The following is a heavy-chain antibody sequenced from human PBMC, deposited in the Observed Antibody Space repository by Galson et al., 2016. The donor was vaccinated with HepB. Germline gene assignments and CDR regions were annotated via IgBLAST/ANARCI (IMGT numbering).Heavy chain of an antibody. Sequence: LSCAASGLTFTNAWMTWVRQAPGKGLEWVGRIKGEADGGTTDYAAPVKGRFYISRDDSTHTLFLHMNSLRVEDGAVYYCATVKLTTWYSFDSWGQGTLVTVSS. CDR3: ATVKLTTWYSFDS. J-gene: IGHJ4*02. D-gene: IGHD2-2*01. CDR1: GLTFTNAW. CDR2: IKGEADGGTT. V-gene: IGHV3-15*01.